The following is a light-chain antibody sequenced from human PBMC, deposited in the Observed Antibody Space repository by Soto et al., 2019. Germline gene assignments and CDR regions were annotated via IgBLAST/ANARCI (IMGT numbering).Light chain of an antibody. CDR1: SSDVGNYKY. V-gene: IGLV2-11*01. Sequence: QSVLTQPRSVSGSPGQSVTISCTGTSSDVGNYKYVSWYQQHPGKAPKLMIHDVSERPSGVPDRFSGSKSGNTASLTISGLQAEDEADYYCCSYAGSYTLVFGGGTKLTV. CDR2: DVS. CDR3: CSYAGSYTLV. J-gene: IGLJ3*02.